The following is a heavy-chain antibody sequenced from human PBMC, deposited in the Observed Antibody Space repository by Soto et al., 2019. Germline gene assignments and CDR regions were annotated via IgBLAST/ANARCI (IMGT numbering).Heavy chain of an antibody. J-gene: IGHJ6*02. CDR3: AKGWRDYYYGMDV. V-gene: IGHV3-30*18. CDR2: ISYDGSNK. CDR1: GFTCSSYG. D-gene: IGHD3-3*01. Sequence: QVELVESGGGVVQPGRSLRLSCAASGFTCSSYGMHWVRQAPGKGLEWGAVISYDGSNKYYADSVKGRFTISRDNSKNTLYLQMNSLRAEDTAVYYCAKGWRDYYYGMDVWGQGTTVTVSS.